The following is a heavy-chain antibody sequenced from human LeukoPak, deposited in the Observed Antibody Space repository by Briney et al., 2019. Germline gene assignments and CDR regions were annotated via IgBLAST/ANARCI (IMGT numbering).Heavy chain of an antibody. J-gene: IGHJ3*02. CDR2: INPSGSPT. Sequence: ASVKVSCKASGYTFTSQFIHWVRQAPGQGLEWMGIINPSGSPTSYAQNFQGRVTMTTDTSTSTVYMDLSSLRSDDTAVYYCVRDGEVIIKPAASFPHDAFDIWGQGTMVIVSS. CDR1: GYTFTSQF. CDR3: VRDGEVIIKPAASFPHDAFDI. V-gene: IGHV1-46*01. D-gene: IGHD3-10*01.